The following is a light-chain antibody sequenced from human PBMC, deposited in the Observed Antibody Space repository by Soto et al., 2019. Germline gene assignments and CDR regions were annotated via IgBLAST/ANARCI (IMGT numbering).Light chain of an antibody. V-gene: IGKV1-5*01. CDR3: QQYHTDWT. CDR2: AAS. J-gene: IGKJ1*01. Sequence: IHMTQSPSTLSASVLDTVAITFRASESIDNWLAWYQQKPGKAPKLLIFAASTLVRGVPSRFSGRGSGTEFTLTISSLQADDYATFYCQQYHTDWTFGQGTKVDI. CDR1: ESIDNW.